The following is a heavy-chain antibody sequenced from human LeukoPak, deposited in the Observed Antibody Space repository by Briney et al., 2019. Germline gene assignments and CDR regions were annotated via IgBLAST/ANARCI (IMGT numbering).Heavy chain of an antibody. CDR3: ARHGYGYYDSSGHYFGRAFDI. Sequence: SETLSLTCTVSGGSISSSSYYWGWIRQRPGKGLEWIGSIYYSGSTYYNPSLKSRVTISVDTSKNQFSLKLSSVTAADTAVYYCARHGYGYYDSSGHYFGRAFDIWGQGTMVTVSS. CDR1: GGSISSSSYY. V-gene: IGHV4-39*01. J-gene: IGHJ3*02. D-gene: IGHD3-22*01. CDR2: IYYSGST.